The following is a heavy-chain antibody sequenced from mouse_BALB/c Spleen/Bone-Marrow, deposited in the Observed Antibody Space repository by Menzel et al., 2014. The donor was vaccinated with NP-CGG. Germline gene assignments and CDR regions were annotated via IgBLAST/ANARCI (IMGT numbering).Heavy chain of an antibody. CDR3: VRDWGLRRCWYFDV. CDR2: ISDGGSYI. D-gene: IGHD2-13*01. Sequence: EVKVEESGGGLVKPGGSLKLSCAASGFTFSDYYMYWVRQTPEKRLEWVATISDGGSYIYYPDSVKGRFTISRDNAKNNLYLQMSSLKSEDTAMYYCVRDWGLRRCWYFDVWGAGTTVTVSS. CDR1: GFTFSDYY. J-gene: IGHJ1*01. V-gene: IGHV5-4*02.